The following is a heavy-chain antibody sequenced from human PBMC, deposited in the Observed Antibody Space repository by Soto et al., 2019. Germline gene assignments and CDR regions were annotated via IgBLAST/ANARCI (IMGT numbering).Heavy chain of an antibody. V-gene: IGHV3-33*01. CDR3: ARDPLSHITMVRGVIISQSYYGMDV. J-gene: IGHJ6*02. Sequence: HPGGSLRLSCAASGFTFSSYGMHWVRQAPGKGLEWVAVIWYDGSNKYYADSVKGRFTISRDNSKNTLYLQMNSLRAEDTAVYYCARDPLSHITMVRGVIISQSYYGMDVWGQGTTVTVSS. CDR1: GFTFSSYG. D-gene: IGHD3-10*01. CDR2: IWYDGSNK.